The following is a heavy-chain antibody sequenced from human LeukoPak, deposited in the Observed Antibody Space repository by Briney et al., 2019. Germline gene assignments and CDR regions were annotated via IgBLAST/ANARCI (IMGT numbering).Heavy chain of an antibody. D-gene: IGHD6-6*01. Sequence: PSETLSLTCTVSGGSISSYYWSWIRQPPGKGLEWIGYIYTSGSTNYNPSLKSRVTISVDTSKNQFSLKLSSVTAADTAVYYCARTYSSSPNYFDYWGQGTPVTVSS. V-gene: IGHV4-4*09. CDR3: ARTYSSSPNYFDY. J-gene: IGHJ4*02. CDR2: IYTSGST. CDR1: GGSISSYY.